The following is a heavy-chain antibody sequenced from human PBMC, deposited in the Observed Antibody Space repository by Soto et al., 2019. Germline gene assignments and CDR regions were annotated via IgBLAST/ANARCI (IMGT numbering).Heavy chain of an antibody. CDR3: ARGEARVAMPSGH. V-gene: IGHV4-59*01. D-gene: IGHD2-2*01. Sequence: PSETLSLPSTVSARPPSPKRWSFTRLPLGKGMDWIGYIYYSGSTNYNPSLKSRVTTSVDTSKNQFSLKLSSVTAADTAVYYCARGEARVAMPSGHWGQGTLVTVS. CDR1: ARPPSPKR. J-gene: IGHJ4*02. CDR2: IYYSGST.